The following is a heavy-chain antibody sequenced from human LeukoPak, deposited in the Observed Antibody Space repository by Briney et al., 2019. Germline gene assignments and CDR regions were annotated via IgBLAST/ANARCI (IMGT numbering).Heavy chain of an antibody. CDR2: IYSGGST. CDR1: GFTFSSYS. V-gene: IGHV3-66*02. CDR3: ARASGYYYGY. Sequence: GGSLRLSCAASGFTFSSYSMNWVRQAPGKGLEWVSVIYSGGSTYYADSVKGRFTISRDNSKNTLYLQMNSLRAEDTAVYYCARASGYYYGYWGQGTLVTVSS. D-gene: IGHD3-22*01. J-gene: IGHJ4*02.